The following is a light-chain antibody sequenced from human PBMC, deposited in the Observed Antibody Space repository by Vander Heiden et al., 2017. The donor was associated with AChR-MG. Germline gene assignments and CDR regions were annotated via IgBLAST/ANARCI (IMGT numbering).Light chain of an antibody. CDR2: KTS. CDR1: QTISNY. V-gene: IGKV1-39*01. J-gene: IGKJ4*01. CDR3: QQSFSTPLT. Sequence: DIQMTQSPSSLSASVGDRVTSSCRASQTISNYLNWYQERPGKAPNLLISKTSRLESGVPSRFSGSRSGTDFTLTIDGLQPEDFALYFCQQSFSTPLTFGGGTKVEIK.